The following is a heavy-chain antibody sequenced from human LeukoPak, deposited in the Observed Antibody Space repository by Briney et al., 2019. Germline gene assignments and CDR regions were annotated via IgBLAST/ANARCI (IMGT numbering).Heavy chain of an antibody. CDR1: GGSISSSSYY. D-gene: IGHD4-23*01. V-gene: IGHV4-39*07. CDR2: IYYSGST. CDR3: ARGDTQTQLPCDY. Sequence: SETLSLTCTVFGGSISSSSYYWGWIRQPPGKGLEWIGSIYYSGSTYYNPSLKSRVTISVDTSKNQFSLKLSSVTAADTAVYYCARGDTQTQLPCDYWGQGTLVTVSS. J-gene: IGHJ4*02.